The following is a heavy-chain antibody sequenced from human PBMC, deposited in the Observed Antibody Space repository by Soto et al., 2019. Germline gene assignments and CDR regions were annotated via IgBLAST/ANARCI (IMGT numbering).Heavy chain of an antibody. D-gene: IGHD6-19*01. CDR3: ASPVPGTNAFDR. CDR2: IKDDGGST. CDR1: GFMFSDFW. Sequence: EVQLVESGGGLVQPGGSLRLSCAASGFMFSDFWMYWLRQAPGKGPMWVSRIKDDGGSTLYADSVKGRFTISRDNAKNTLYLQMASLRAEDTAVYYCASPVPGTNAFDRWGQGTLVTVSS. J-gene: IGHJ5*02. V-gene: IGHV3-74*01.